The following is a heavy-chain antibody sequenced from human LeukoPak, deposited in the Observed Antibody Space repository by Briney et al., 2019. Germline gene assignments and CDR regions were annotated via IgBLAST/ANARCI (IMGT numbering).Heavy chain of an antibody. Sequence: PGGSLRLSCTASGFTFSSYAMSWVRQAPGKGLEWVSAISGSGGSTYYADSVKGRFTISRDNSKNTLYLQMNSLRAEDTAVYYCARAFIAARSPFDYWGQGTLVTVSS. J-gene: IGHJ4*02. CDR2: ISGSGGST. V-gene: IGHV3-23*01. CDR1: GFTFSSYA. D-gene: IGHD6-6*01. CDR3: ARAFIAARSPFDY.